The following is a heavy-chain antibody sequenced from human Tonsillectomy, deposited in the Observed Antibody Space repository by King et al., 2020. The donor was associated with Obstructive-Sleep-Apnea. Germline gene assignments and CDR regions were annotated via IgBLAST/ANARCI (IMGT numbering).Heavy chain of an antibody. V-gene: IGHV3-7*01. Sequence: VQLVESGGGLVQPGGSLRLSCAASGFTFSRHWMSLVRQAPGKGLEWVAKIKEDGGEEYYLGSLKGRFTISRDNARNSLFLQMNSLRVEDTALYYCARGLAIRPSAMFDYWGQGTLVTVSS. CDR3: ARGLAIRPSAMFDY. J-gene: IGHJ4*02. CDR2: IKEDGGEE. CDR1: GFTFSRHW. D-gene: IGHD2-2*01.